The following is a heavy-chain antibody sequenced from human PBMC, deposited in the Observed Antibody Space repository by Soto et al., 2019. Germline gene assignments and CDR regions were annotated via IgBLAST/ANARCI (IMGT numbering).Heavy chain of an antibody. Sequence: GGSLRLSCAASGFTFSTAWMSWFRQAPGKGLEWVGRIKSKTDGETSDYAAPVKGRFTISRDDSKNMLFLQMNSLKTEDTAVYYCTVLGTGTLRYWGQGSLVTVSS. CDR1: GFTFSTAW. D-gene: IGHD1-7*01. V-gene: IGHV3-15*01. CDR3: TVLGTGTLRY. J-gene: IGHJ4*02. CDR2: IKSKTDGETS.